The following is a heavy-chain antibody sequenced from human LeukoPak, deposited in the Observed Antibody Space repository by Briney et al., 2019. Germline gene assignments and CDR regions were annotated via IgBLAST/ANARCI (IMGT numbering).Heavy chain of an antibody. D-gene: IGHD4-17*01. J-gene: IGHJ4*02. V-gene: IGHV4-39*01. CDR1: GGFIRDSGYY. CDR3: ARLSNDYGDYEGHY. Sequence: KTSETLSLTCTVSGGFIRDSGYYWGWIRQPPGKGLEWIGTVFYSGRTYYNSSLQSLVSISVDTSKNQFSLRLSSVTPADTAIYYCARLSNDYGDYEGHYWGQGTLVTVSP. CDR2: VFYSGRT.